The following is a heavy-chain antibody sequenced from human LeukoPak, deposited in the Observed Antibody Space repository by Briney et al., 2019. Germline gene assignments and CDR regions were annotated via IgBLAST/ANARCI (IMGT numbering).Heavy chain of an antibody. Sequence: KPSETLSLTCTVSGGSISSYYWSWIRQPPGKGLEWIGYIYYSGSTNYNPSLKSRVTIPVDTSKNQFSLKLSSVTAADTAVYYCARLDNNHFDYWGQGTLVTVSS. D-gene: IGHD1/OR15-1a*01. CDR3: ARLDNNHFDY. J-gene: IGHJ4*02. CDR1: GGSISSYY. CDR2: IYYSGST. V-gene: IGHV4-59*08.